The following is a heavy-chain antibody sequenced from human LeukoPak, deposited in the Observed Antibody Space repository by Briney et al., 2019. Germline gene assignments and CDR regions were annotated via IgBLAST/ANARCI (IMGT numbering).Heavy chain of an antibody. D-gene: IGHD6-19*01. CDR2: INPNSGYT. Sequence: ASVNVSCNASGYIFTSYDISWGGQAAGQGPGGMGWINPNSGYTGYAQNFHGRVTITRSSSKNTAFMELSSLRSEDTAVYYCARSSGWTHFDYWGQGTLVTVSS. CDR1: GYIFTSYD. CDR3: ARSSGWTHFDY. J-gene: IGHJ4*02. V-gene: IGHV1-8*01.